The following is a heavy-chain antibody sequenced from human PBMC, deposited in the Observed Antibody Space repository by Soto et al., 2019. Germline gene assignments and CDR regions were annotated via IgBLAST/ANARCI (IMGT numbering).Heavy chain of an antibody. V-gene: IGHV3-11*03. Sequence: GRSLRLSCAASGFTFSDYYMSWIRQAPGKGLEWFSYISSSSSYTNYADSVKGRFTISRDNAKNSLYLQMNSLRAEDTAVYYCARALPGTWYYYYGMDVWGQGTTVTVSS. CDR3: ARALPGTWYYYYGMDV. CDR1: GFTFSDYY. CDR2: ISSSSSYT. J-gene: IGHJ6*02. D-gene: IGHD1-1*01.